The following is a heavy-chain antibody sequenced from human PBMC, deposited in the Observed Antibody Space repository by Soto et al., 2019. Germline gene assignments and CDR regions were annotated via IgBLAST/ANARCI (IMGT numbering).Heavy chain of an antibody. CDR1: GGSISSGGYS. D-gene: IGHD3-10*01. J-gene: IGHJ5*02. CDR2: IYYSGST. V-gene: IGHV4-61*08. CDR3: ARLLWSRGDWFDP. Sequence: PSETLSLTCAVSGGSISSGGYSWSWIRQPPGKGLEWIGYIYYSGSTNYNPSLKSRVTISVDTSKNQFSLKLSSVTAADTAVYYGARLLWSRGDWFDPWGQGSLVTVSS.